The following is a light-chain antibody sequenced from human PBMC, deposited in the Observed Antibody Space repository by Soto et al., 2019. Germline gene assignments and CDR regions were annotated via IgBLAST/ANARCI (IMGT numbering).Light chain of an antibody. CDR2: GAS. Sequence: EIVLTQSPGTLSLSPWARATLSCRASHSVSSSYLAWYQQKPGQAPRLLIYGASSRDTGIPYRFSGSGSGTDFTLTISRLEPEDFAVYYCQQYGSSRLTFGGGTKVDIK. CDR3: QQYGSSRLT. V-gene: IGKV3-20*01. CDR1: HSVSSSY. J-gene: IGKJ4*01.